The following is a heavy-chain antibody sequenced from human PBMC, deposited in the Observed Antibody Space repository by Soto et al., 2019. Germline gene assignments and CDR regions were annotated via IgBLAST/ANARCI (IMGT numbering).Heavy chain of an antibody. Sequence: QVQLVQSGAEVKKPESSVKVSCKAPGGTFSTYAISWVRQAPGQGLEWMGGIIPMFGPANYAQRFQDRVTITADESTNTVYMELSSLRSEDTAVYFCASGIQLWLRRINNGYSGCGQGTLVTVSS. D-gene: IGHD5-18*01. V-gene: IGHV1-69*12. CDR2: IIPMFGPA. CDR1: GGTFSTYA. J-gene: IGHJ4*02. CDR3: ASGIQLWLRRINNGYSG.